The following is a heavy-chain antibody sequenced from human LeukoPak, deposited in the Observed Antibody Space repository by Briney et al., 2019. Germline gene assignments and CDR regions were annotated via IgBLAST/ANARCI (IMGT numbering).Heavy chain of an antibody. Sequence: ASVKVSCKASGYTFTGYYMHWVRQAPGQGLEWMGWINPNSGNTNYAQKLQGRVTMTTDTSTSTAYMELRSLRSDDTAVYYCARIRYCSSTSCYGDAFDIWGQGTMVTVSS. CDR1: GYTFTGYY. J-gene: IGHJ3*02. CDR2: INPNSGNT. V-gene: IGHV1-18*04. D-gene: IGHD2-2*01. CDR3: ARIRYCSSTSCYGDAFDI.